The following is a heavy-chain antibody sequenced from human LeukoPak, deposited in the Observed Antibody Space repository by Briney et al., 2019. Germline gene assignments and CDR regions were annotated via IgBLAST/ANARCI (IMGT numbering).Heavy chain of an antibody. CDR2: INHSGST. CDR1: GGSFSGYY. CDR3: ASGTTYYYDSSGYRGFDY. D-gene: IGHD3-22*01. J-gene: IGHJ4*02. V-gene: IGHV4-34*01. Sequence: PSETLSLTCAVYGGSFSGYYWSWIRQPPGKGLEWIGEINHSGSTNYNPSLKSRVTISVDTSKNQFSLKLSSVTAADTAVYYCASGTTYYYDSSGYRGFDYWGQGTLVTVSS.